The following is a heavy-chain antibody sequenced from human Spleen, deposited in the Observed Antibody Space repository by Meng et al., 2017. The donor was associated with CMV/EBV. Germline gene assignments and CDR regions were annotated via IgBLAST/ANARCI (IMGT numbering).Heavy chain of an antibody. D-gene: IGHD3-16*01. Sequence: GGSLRLSCAASGFTFSSYSMNWVRQAPGKGLEWVSSISSSSSYIYYADSVKGRFTISRDNSKNTLYLQMNSLRAEDTAVYYCARGWGSLSSYYYYYGMDVWGQGTTVTVSS. CDR3: ARGWGSLSSYYYYYGMDV. CDR2: ISSSSSYI. V-gene: IGHV3-21*01. CDR1: GFTFSSYS. J-gene: IGHJ6*02.